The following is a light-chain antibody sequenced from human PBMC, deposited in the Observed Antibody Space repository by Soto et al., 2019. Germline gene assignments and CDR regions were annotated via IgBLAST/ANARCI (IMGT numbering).Light chain of an antibody. CDR3: SSFTSNRIDV. J-gene: IGLJ1*01. CDR1: HNDIGTYDY. CDR2: GVT. V-gene: IGLV2-14*03. Sequence: QSALTQPTSVSGSPGQSISISCTGNHNDIGTYDYVSWYQQHPGIAPRLLIHGVTTRASGISDRFSASKSGLTASLTISGLQPEDEADYYCSSFTSNRIDVFGPGTKLTVL.